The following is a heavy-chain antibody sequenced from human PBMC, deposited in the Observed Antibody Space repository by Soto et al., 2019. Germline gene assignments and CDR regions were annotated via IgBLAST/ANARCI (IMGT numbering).Heavy chain of an antibody. V-gene: IGHV3-48*01. D-gene: IGHD6-19*01. CDR2: ISSSSTTI. Sequence: GGSLRLSCAASGFTFSSYSMNWVRQAPGKGLEWVSFISSSSTTIYYADSVKGRFTISRDNAKNTLYLQMNSLRAEDTAVYYCAVAVDGRTLIGYWGQGTLVTVSS. CDR1: GFTFSSYS. J-gene: IGHJ4*02. CDR3: AVAVDGRTLIGY.